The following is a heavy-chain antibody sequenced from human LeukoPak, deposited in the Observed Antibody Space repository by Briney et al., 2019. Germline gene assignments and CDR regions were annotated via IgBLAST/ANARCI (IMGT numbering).Heavy chain of an antibody. CDR3: ARVVKSPGYSSSWYSY. J-gene: IGHJ4*02. D-gene: IGHD6-13*01. CDR2: INPNSGGT. CDR1: GYTFTGYY. Sequence: ASVKVSCKASGYTFTGYYMHWVRQAPGQGLEWMGWINPNSGGTNYAQKFQGRVTMTRDTSISTAYMELSRLRSDDTAVYYCARVVKSPGYSSSWYSYWGQGTLVTVSS. V-gene: IGHV1-2*02.